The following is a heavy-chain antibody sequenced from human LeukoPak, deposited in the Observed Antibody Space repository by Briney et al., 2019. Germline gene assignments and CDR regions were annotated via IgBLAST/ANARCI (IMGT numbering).Heavy chain of an antibody. CDR2: ISYNGTT. V-gene: IGHV4-39*07. CDR1: GGSISSSTYF. CDR3: ASPHGGNPPDAFDI. Sequence: SETLSLTCIVSGGSISSSTYFWGWIRQPPGKGLEWIGIISYNGTTYYNPSLKRRVTISVDTSKNQFSLRLNSVTAADTAMYYCASPHGGNPPDAFDIWGQGTMVTVSS. D-gene: IGHD4-23*01. J-gene: IGHJ3*02.